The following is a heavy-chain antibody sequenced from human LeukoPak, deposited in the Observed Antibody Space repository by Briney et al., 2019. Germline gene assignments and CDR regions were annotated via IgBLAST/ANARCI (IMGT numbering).Heavy chain of an antibody. CDR3: SRDYYGSGSDFDC. V-gene: IGHV3-49*04. Sequence: GGSLRLSCTASGFTFGDYAMSWVRQAPGKGLEWVGFIRSKNYGGTTEYAASVKGRFTISRDDSKSIAYLQMNSLKTEDTAVYYCSRDYYGSGSDFDCWGQGTLVTVSS. CDR1: GFTFGDYA. CDR2: IRSKNYGGTT. D-gene: IGHD3-10*01. J-gene: IGHJ4*02.